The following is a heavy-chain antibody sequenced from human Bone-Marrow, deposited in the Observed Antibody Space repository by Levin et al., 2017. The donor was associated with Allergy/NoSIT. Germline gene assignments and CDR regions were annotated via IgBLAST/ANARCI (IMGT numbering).Heavy chain of an antibody. CDR3: ARHRIKDIAAAFDY. CDR2: IYPGDSDA. D-gene: IGHD6-13*01. J-gene: IGHJ4*02. V-gene: IGHV5-51*01. Sequence: AGGSLRLSCQGSGYTFSTYWIGWVRQMPAKGLEWMGIIYPGDSDARYSPSFQGQVTISVDKSINTAYLQWSSLQASDTAMYYCARHRIKDIAAAFDYWGQGTLVTVSS. CDR1: GYTFSTYW.